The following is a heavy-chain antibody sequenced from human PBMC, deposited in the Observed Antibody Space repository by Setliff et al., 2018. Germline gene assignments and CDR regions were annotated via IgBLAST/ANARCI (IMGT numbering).Heavy chain of an antibody. CDR2: FIPILGAT. CDR1: GGTFSSSG. CDR3: ARELRSPYWHLDS. V-gene: IGHV1-69*13. Sequence: GASVKVSCKSSGGTFSSSGITWVRQAPGQGLQWLGRFIPILGATNYAQNFQGRVTITADESTSTGYMELRSLRSDDTAVYCCARELRSPYWHLDSWGQGTQVTVSS. D-gene: IGHD3-16*01. J-gene: IGHJ5*01.